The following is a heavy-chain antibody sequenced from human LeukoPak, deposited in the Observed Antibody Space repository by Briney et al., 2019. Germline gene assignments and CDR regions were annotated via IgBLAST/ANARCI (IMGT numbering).Heavy chain of an antibody. Sequence: GGSLRLSCAASGFTFSSYPMNWVRQAPGKGLEWASVISGSGGATFYGDSVQGRFTISRDNSRETVYLQMSSLRAEDTAVYYCGKYLQTAVGANDYWGRGTLVTVSS. CDR1: GFTFSSYP. D-gene: IGHD1-26*01. CDR2: ISGSGGAT. V-gene: IGHV3-23*01. J-gene: IGHJ4*02. CDR3: GKYLQTAVGANDY.